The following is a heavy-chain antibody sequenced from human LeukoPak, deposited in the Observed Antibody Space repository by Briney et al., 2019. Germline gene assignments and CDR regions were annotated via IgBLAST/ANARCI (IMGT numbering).Heavy chain of an antibody. CDR2: INWNSGST. D-gene: IGHD3-3*01. CDR1: GFTFDDYG. Sequence: GGSLRLSCAASGFTFDDYGMSWVRPAPGKGLEWVSGINWNSGSTGYADSVKGRFTISRDNAKNSPYLQMISLRAEDTALYYFAREPRLEWLSSTGYFDYWGQGTLVIVSS. CDR3: AREPRLEWLSSTGYFDY. J-gene: IGHJ4*02. V-gene: IGHV3-20*04.